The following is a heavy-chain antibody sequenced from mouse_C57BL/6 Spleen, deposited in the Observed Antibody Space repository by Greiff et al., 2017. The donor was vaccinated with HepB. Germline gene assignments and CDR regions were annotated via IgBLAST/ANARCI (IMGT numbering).Heavy chain of an antibody. D-gene: IGHD3-2*02. CDR3: ARKGAQATSYAMDY. Sequence: VKLQQSGPGLVQPSQSLSITCTVSGFSLTSYGVHWVRQSPGKGLEWLGVIWSGGSTDYNAAFISRLSISKDNSKSQVFFKMNSLQADDTAIYYCARKGAQATSYAMDYWGQGTSVTVSS. J-gene: IGHJ4*01. CDR2: IWSGGST. V-gene: IGHV2-2*01. CDR1: GFSLTSYG.